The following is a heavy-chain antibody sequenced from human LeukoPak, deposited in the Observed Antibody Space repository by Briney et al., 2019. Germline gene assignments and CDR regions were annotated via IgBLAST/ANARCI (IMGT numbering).Heavy chain of an antibody. J-gene: IGHJ4*02. CDR3: ARLDSSSWSFDY. CDR2: IYHSGST. V-gene: IGHV4-34*01. Sequence: SETLSLTCAVYGGSFSGYYWSWIRQPPGKGLEWIGEIYHSGSTNYNPSLKSRVTISVDKSKNQFSLKLSSVTAADTAVYYCARLDSSSWSFDYWGQGTLVTVSS. CDR1: GGSFSGYY. D-gene: IGHD6-13*01.